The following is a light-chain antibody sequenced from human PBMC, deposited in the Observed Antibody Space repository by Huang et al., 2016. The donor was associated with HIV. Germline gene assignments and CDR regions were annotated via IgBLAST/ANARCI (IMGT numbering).Light chain of an antibody. Sequence: VMTQSPATLPVSPGERATLSCRARQSVNNNLAWYQKKPGQAPRLVIYGASTRATDVPARFSCSGSGTNFTLIIDSLQSEDFAVYFCHQYDQWPRTFGQGTKVEVK. J-gene: IGKJ1*01. CDR2: GAS. CDR1: QSVNNN. CDR3: HQYDQWPRT. V-gene: IGKV3-15*01.